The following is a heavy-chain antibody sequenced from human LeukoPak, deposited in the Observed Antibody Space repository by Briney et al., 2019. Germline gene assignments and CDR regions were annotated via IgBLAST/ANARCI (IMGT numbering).Heavy chain of an antibody. CDR3: ARGGLRIAAAV. J-gene: IGHJ4*02. CDR1: GFTFRSYW. V-gene: IGHV3-7*01. CDR2: IKQDGSEK. Sequence: GGSLRLSCAASGFTFRSYWMSWVRQAPGKGPEWVANIKQDGSEKYYVDSAKGRFTISRDNAKNSLYLQMNSLRAEDTAVYYCARGGLRIAAAVWGQGTLVTVSS. D-gene: IGHD6-13*01.